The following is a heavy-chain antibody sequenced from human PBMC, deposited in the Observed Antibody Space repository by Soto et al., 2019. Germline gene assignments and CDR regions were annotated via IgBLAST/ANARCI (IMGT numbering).Heavy chain of an antibody. CDR3: ASYYGSGIRMAIDY. J-gene: IGHJ4*02. CDR1: GGSISSGVYY. CDR2: IYYSGST. V-gene: IGHV4-30-4*01. Sequence: SETLSLTCTVSGGSISSGVYYWSWIRQPPGKGLEWIGYIYYSGSTYYNPSLKSRVTISVDTSKNQFSLKLSPVTAADTAVYYCASYYGSGIRMAIDYWGQGTLVTVSS. D-gene: IGHD3-10*01.